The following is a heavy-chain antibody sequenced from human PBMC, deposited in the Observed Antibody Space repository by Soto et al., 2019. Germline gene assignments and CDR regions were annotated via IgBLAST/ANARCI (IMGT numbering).Heavy chain of an antibody. CDR2: IVPMFGTA. CDR3: ARDGDPGYAFWSGPLGGGRFDP. Sequence: QVQLVQSGTEVKKPGSSVNVSCKTSGGTFGNTAVTWVRQAPGQGLEWMGGIVPMFGTANYAQKFQGRVTITADESPNTAYMELNSLRSDDTAVYFCARDGDPGYAFWSGPLGGGRFDPWGQGTLVTVSS. V-gene: IGHV1-69*12. J-gene: IGHJ5*02. D-gene: IGHD3-3*01. CDR1: GGTFGNTA.